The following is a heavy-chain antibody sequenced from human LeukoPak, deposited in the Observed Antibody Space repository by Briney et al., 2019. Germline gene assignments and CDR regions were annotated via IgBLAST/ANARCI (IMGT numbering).Heavy chain of an antibody. D-gene: IGHD2-2*01. CDR1: GYTFTSYD. J-gene: IGHJ4*02. CDR2: MNPNSGNT. V-gene: IGHV1-8*01. CDR3: ARGSELLFVKATIDY. Sequence: ASVKVSCKASGYTFTSYDINWVRQATGQGLEWMGWMNPNSGNTGYAQKFQGSVTMTRNTTISTAYMELSSLRSEDTAVYYCARGSELLFVKATIDYWGQGTLVTVSS.